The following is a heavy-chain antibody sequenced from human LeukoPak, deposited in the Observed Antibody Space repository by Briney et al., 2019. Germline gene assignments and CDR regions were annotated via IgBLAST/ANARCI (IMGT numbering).Heavy chain of an antibody. CDR3: ARSGSWEDY. CDR2: IYYSGST. Sequence: KASETLSLTCTVSGGSISSSSYYWGWIRQPPGKGLEWIGSIYYSGSTYYNPSLKSRVTISVDTSKNQFSLKLSSVTAADTAVYYCARSGSWEDYWGQGTLVTVSS. D-gene: IGHD1-26*01. J-gene: IGHJ4*02. CDR1: GGSISSSSYY. V-gene: IGHV4-39*07.